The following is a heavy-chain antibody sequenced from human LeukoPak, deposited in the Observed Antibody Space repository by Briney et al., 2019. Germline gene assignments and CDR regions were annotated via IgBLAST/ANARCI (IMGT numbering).Heavy chain of an antibody. V-gene: IGHV3-74*03. CDR3: ARDLTIYGTGPHFGD. J-gene: IGHJ4*02. CDR2: INTNGKTT. D-gene: IGHD2/OR15-2a*01. CDR1: GFTFSRSW. Sequence: GGSLRLSCAASGFTFSRSWMHWVRQAPGKGLVWVSRINTNGKTTTYAHPVKGRFTISRDNAKNTLYLQVNSLRAEDTAMYYCARDLTIYGTGPHFGDWGQGTLVTVSS.